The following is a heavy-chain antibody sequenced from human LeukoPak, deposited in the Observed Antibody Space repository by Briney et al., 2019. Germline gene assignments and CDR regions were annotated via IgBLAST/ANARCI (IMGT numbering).Heavy chain of an antibody. CDR1: GGSISNSRYS. CDR2: IHYSGST. D-gene: IGHD5-18*01. Sequence: SETLSLTCTVSGGSISNSRYSWGWIRQPPGKGLEWIGTIHYSGSTYYNPSLKSRVTLSVDTSKNQFSLRLSSVTAADTAVYYCARVSFGGYSYCYVDFRGQGTLVTVSS. V-gene: IGHV4-39*01. CDR3: ARVSFGGYSYCYVDF. J-gene: IGHJ4*02.